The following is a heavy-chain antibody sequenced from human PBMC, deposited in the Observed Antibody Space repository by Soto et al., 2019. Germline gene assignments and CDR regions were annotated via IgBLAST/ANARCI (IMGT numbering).Heavy chain of an antibody. CDR3: ARVFEGTAMVRGAFDI. D-gene: IGHD5-18*01. Sequence: GGSLRLSCATSGFLLSDCAMNWVRQAPGKGLEWVSFITSDGSNKYYADSVKGRFTISRDNSKNTLYLQMNSLRAEDTAVYYCARVFEGTAMVRGAFDIWGQGTMVTVSS. V-gene: IGHV3-30-3*01. J-gene: IGHJ3*02. CDR2: ITSDGSNK. CDR1: GFLLSDCA.